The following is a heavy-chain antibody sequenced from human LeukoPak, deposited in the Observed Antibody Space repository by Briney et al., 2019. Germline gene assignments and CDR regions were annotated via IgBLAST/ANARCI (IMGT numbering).Heavy chain of an antibody. J-gene: IGHJ6*02. CDR3: ARHIVVVPAAMSYYYYGMDV. Sequence: GGSLRLSCAASGFTFSDYYMSWIRQAPGKGLEWLSYINPTSGYTPYADSVRGRFTISRDNAKNSLYLQMNSLRAEDTAVYYCARHIVVVPAAMSYYYYGMDVWGQGTSVTVSS. V-gene: IGHV3-11*03. D-gene: IGHD2-2*01. CDR2: INPTSGYT. CDR1: GFTFSDYY.